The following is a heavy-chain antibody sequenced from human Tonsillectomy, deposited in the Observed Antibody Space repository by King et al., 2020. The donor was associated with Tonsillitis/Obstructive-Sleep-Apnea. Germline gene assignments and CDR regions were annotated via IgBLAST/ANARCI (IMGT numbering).Heavy chain of an antibody. CDR2: ISSNGGST. CDR1: GFTFSSYA. CDR3: VKGVLLCFWELSYFDY. V-gene: IGHV3-64D*08. J-gene: IGHJ4*02. Sequence: QLVQSGGGLVQPGGSLRLSCSASGFTFSSYAMHWVRQAPGKGLEYVSAISSNGGSTYYADSVKGRFTISRDNSKNTLYLQMSSLRAEDTAVYYCVKGVLLCFWELSYFDYWGQGTLVTVSS. D-gene: IGHD3-10*01.